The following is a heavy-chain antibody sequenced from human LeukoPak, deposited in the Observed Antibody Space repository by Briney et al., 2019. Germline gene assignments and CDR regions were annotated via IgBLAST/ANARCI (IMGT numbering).Heavy chain of an antibody. Sequence: SVKVSCKASGGTFSSYAISWVRQAPGQGREWMRRIIPIFGTANYAQKFQGRVTITTDESTSTAYMELSSLRSEDTAVYYCAAASGDCSGGSCAGYWGQATLVTVSS. CDR1: GGTFSSYA. J-gene: IGHJ4*02. CDR2: IIPIFGTA. V-gene: IGHV1-69*05. D-gene: IGHD2-15*01. CDR3: AAASGDCSGGSCAGY.